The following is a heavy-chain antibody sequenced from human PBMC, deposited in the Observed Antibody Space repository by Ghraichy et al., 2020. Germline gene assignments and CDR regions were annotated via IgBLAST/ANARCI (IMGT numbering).Heavy chain of an antibody. CDR2: ISGSSTYT. Sequence: GESLNISCAASEFIFGDYYMSWIRQAPGKGLEWVSYISGSSTYTNYADSVRGRFTISRDNAKKSLYLQMNSLRAEDTAVYYCAKVGQDGDYVGYFDLWGRGTLVTVSS. J-gene: IGHJ2*01. CDR3: AKVGQDGDYVGYFDL. D-gene: IGHD4-17*01. V-gene: IGHV3-11*06. CDR1: EFIFGDYY.